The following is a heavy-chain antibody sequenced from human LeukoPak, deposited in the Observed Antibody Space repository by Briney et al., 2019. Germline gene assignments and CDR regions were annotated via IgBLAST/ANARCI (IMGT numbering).Heavy chain of an antibody. V-gene: IGHV3-66*02. D-gene: IGHD6-19*01. CDR3: AREGVSGLDY. CDR2: IYSGDST. J-gene: IGHJ4*02. CDR1: GFTASSNY. Sequence: QPGGSLRLSCSASGFTASSNYMICLGQAPGQEREWVSVIYSGDSTYYPDSVKGRFTISSDNSENTLYLQMNSLRAEDTAVYYCAREGVSGLDYWGQGTLVTVPS.